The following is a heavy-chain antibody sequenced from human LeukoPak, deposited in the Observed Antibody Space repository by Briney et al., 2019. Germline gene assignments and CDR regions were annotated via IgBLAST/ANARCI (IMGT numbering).Heavy chain of an antibody. CDR3: ARGYSSSWLHAFDI. CDR1: GGSFSGYY. D-gene: IGHD6-13*01. V-gene: IGHV4-34*01. J-gene: IGHJ3*02. Sequence: PSETLSLTCVVYGGSFSGYYWSWIRQPPGKGLEWIGEINHSGSTNYNPSLKSRVTISVDTSKNQFSLKLSSVTAADTAVYYCARGYSSSWLHAFDIWGQGTVVTVSS. CDR2: INHSGST.